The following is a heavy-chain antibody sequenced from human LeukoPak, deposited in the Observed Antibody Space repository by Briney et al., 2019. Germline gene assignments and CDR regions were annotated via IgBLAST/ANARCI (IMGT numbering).Heavy chain of an antibody. CDR1: GYTFTSYG. J-gene: IGHJ5*02. Sequence: ASVKVSCKASGYTFTSYGISWVRQAPGQGLEWMGWISAYSGNTNYAQKLQGRVTMTTDTSTSTAYMELRSLRSDDTAVYYCAREAYYDSSGYYCWFDPWGQGTLVTVSS. CDR3: AREAYYDSSGYYCWFDP. CDR2: ISAYSGNT. V-gene: IGHV1-18*01. D-gene: IGHD3-22*01.